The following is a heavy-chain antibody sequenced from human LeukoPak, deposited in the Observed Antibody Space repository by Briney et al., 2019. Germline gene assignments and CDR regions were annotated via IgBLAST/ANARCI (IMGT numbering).Heavy chain of an antibody. V-gene: IGHV4-4*07. CDR2: IHTSGST. J-gene: IGHJ4*02. Sequence: PSETLSLTRTVSGGSISSYYWNWIRQPAGKGLEWIGRIHTSGSTNYNPSLKSRVTMSVDTSKNQFSLKLSSVTAADTAVYYCARASIAARQLDYWGQGTLVTVSS. CDR1: GGSISSYY. D-gene: IGHD6-6*01. CDR3: ARASIAARQLDY.